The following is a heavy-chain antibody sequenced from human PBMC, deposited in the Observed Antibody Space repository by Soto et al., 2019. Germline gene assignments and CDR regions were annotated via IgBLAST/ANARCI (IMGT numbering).Heavy chain of an antibody. D-gene: IGHD2-15*01. CDR1: GGSISSYY. CDR3: ARALDCSGGSCHRRAGLYFDY. CDR2: IYYSGST. J-gene: IGHJ4*02. V-gene: IGHV4-59*01. Sequence: QVQLQESGPGLVKPSETLSLTCTVSGGSISSYYWSWIRQPPGKGLEWIGYIYYSGSTNYNPSLKSRVTISVDTSKNQFSLKLSSVTAADTAVYYCARALDCSGGSCHRRAGLYFDYWGQGTLVTVSS.